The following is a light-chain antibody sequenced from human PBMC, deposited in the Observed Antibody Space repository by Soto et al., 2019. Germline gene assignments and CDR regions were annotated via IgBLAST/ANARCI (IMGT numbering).Light chain of an antibody. CDR1: QSVTSSF. Sequence: STGTLSLPPGYRPTLPCRASQSVTSSFLAWYQQKPGQAPRLLIYDASYRANGIPDRFSGSGSGTDFTLTISRLEPEDFVVYYCQQYGSSSWTFGQGTKVDIK. J-gene: IGKJ1*01. V-gene: IGKV3-20*01. CDR3: QQYGSSSWT. CDR2: DAS.